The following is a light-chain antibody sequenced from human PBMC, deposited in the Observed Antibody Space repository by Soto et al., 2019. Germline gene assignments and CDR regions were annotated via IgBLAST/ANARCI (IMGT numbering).Light chain of an antibody. V-gene: IGLV4-69*01. CDR2: LNSDGSH. J-gene: IGLJ3*02. Sequence: QPVLTQSPSASASLGASVKLTCTLSSGHSSYAIAWHQQQPEKGPRYLMKLNSDGSHSKGDGIPDRFSGSSSGAERYLTISSLQSEDEADYYCQTWGTGLLVFSGGTKLTVL. CDR1: SGHSSYA. CDR3: QTWGTGLLV.